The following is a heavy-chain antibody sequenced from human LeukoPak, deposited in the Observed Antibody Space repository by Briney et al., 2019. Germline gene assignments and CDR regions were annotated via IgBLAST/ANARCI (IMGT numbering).Heavy chain of an antibody. CDR3: ARGVRGVIRYFDY. J-gene: IGHJ4*02. V-gene: IGHV4-34*01. D-gene: IGHD3-10*01. CDR1: GVSFSGYY. CDR2: INHSGST. Sequence: SETLSLTCAVYGVSFSGYYWSWIRQPPGKGLEWIGEINHSGSTNYNPSLKSRVTISVDTSKNQFSLKLSSVTAADTAVYYCARGVRGVIRYFDYWGQGTLVTVSS.